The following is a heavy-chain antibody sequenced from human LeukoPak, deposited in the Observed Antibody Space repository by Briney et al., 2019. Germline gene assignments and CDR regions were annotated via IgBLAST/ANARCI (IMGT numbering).Heavy chain of an antibody. CDR1: GGSISSYY. CDR3: ARRHYYDSSGYHY. D-gene: IGHD3-22*01. CDR2: IYYSGST. Sequence: SETLSLTCTVSGGSISSYYWSWIRQPPGKGLEWIGYIYYSGSTNYNPSLKSRVTISVDTSKNQFSLKLSSVTAADTAVYYCARRHYYDSSGYHYWGQGTLVTVSS. V-gene: IGHV4-59*08. J-gene: IGHJ4*02.